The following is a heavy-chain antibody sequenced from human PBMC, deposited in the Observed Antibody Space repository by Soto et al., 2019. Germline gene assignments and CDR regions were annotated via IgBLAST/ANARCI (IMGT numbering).Heavy chain of an antibody. Sequence: QLQLQESGPGLVKPSETLSLTCTVSGGSISSSSYYWGWIRQPPGKGLEWIGSIYYSGSTYYNPSLKSRVTISVDTSKNQFSLKLSSVTAADTAVYYCARQVVAAAGTSGYYFDYWGQGTLVTVSS. D-gene: IGHD6-13*01. CDR3: ARQVVAAAGTSGYYFDY. V-gene: IGHV4-39*01. CDR1: GGSISSSSYY. J-gene: IGHJ4*02. CDR2: IYYSGST.